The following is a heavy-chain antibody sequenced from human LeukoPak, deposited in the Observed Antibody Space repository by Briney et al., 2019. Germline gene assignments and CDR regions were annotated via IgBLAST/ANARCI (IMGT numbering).Heavy chain of an antibody. J-gene: IGHJ4*02. D-gene: IGHD3-22*01. CDR1: GFTFSSYA. CDR2: ISYDGSNK. Sequence: AGRSLRLSCAASGFTFSSYAMHWVRQAPGKGLEWVAVISYDGSNKYYAHSVKGRFTISRDNSKNTLYLQMNSLRAEDTAVYYCARGSYDEDYFDYWGQGTLVIVSS. V-gene: IGHV3-30*01. CDR3: ARGSYDEDYFDY.